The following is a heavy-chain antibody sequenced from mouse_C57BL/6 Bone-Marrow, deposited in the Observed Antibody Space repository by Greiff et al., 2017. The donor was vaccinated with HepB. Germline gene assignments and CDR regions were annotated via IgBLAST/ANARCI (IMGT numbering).Heavy chain of an antibody. CDR3: AREVEGTYFDV. D-gene: IGHD1-1*01. J-gene: IGHJ1*03. CDR2: IYPGSGNT. Sequence: QVQLQQSGAELVRPGASVKLSCKASGYTFTDYYINWVKQRPGQGLEWIARIYPGSGNTYYNEKFKGKATLTAEKSSSTAYMQLSSLTSEDSAVYFCAREVEGTYFDVWGTGTTVTVSS. CDR1: GYTFTDYY. V-gene: IGHV1-76*01.